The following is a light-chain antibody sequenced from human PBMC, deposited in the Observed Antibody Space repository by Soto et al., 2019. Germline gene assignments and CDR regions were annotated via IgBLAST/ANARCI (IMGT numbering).Light chain of an antibody. J-gene: IGLJ1*01. CDR3: SSYTASSTLL. CDR2: EVS. V-gene: IGLV2-14*03. Sequence: QSVLTQPASVSGSPGQSITISCTGTSSDVGGYNYVSWSQQHPGKAPKLLTSEVSNRPSGVSNRFSGSKSGNTASLTISGLQADDEADYYCSSYTASSTLLFGTGTKVTAL. CDR1: SSDVGGYNY.